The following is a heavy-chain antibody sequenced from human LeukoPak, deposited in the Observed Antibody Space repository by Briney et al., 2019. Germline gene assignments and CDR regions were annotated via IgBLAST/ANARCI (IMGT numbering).Heavy chain of an antibody. CDR2: ISHDGGHK. CDR1: GFTFSSFS. V-gene: IGHV3-30*04. CDR3: ARDPNRLADYGGDYFDH. Sequence: PGGSLRLSCVASGFTFSSFSMHWVRQAPGNGLEWVAVISHDGGHKSYADSVSGRFTISRDNSKNTLSLQMNTLRPEDTALFYCARDPNRLADYGGDYFDHWGQGTLVTVSS. D-gene: IGHD4-23*01. J-gene: IGHJ4*02.